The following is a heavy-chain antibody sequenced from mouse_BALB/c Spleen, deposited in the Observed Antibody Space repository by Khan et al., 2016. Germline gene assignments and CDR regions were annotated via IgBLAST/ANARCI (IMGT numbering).Heavy chain of an antibody. CDR1: GFTFSTYG. CDR2: ISSGGSYT. Sequence: EVELGESGGDLVKPGGSLKLSCAASGFTFSTYGMSWVRQTPDKRLEWVATISSGGSYTYYPDSVKGRFTISRDNAKNTLYLQMSSLKSEDTAMYYCARHEGDFKAMDYWGQGTSVTVSS. CDR3: ARHEGDFKAMDY. J-gene: IGHJ4*01. V-gene: IGHV5-6*01.